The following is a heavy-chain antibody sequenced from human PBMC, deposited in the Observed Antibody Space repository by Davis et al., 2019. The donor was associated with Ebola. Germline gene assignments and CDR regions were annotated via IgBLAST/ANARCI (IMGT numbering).Heavy chain of an antibody. D-gene: IGHD3-10*01. CDR1: VITFSSYA. V-gene: IGHV4-34*01. CDR3: ARGGLWFGELLYIDDYFDY. CDR2: INHSGST. Sequence: GSLRLSCTDSVITFSSYAMTWVRQPPGKGLEWIGEINHSGSTNYNPSLKSRVTISVDTSKNQFSLKLSSVTAEDTAVYYCARGGLWFGELLYIDDYFDYWGQGTLVTVSS. J-gene: IGHJ4*02.